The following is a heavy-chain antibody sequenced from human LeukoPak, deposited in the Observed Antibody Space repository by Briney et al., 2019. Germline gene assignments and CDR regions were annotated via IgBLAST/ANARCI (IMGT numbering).Heavy chain of an antibody. D-gene: IGHD6-13*01. CDR1: GFTFSSYG. CDR3: AKDAHLAAAGTSFVY. J-gene: IGHJ4*02. Sequence: GRSLRLSCAASGFTFSSYGMHWVRQAPGKGLEWVAVISYDGSNKYYADSVKGRFTISRDNSKNTLYLQMNSLRAEDTAVYYCAKDAHLAAAGTSFVYWGQGTLVTVSS. CDR2: ISYDGSNK. V-gene: IGHV3-30*18.